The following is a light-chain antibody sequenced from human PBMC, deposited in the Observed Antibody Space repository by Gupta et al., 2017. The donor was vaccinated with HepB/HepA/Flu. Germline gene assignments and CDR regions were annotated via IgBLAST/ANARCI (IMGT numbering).Light chain of an antibody. V-gene: IGLV1-40*01. CDR1: NCDIGANYH. CDR3: KSYDYSLSGWV. J-gene: IGLJ3*02. Sequence: QSVLTQPRSSSTAPGQKVTISCTGINCDIGANYHVPWYQQRPETAPKLLMYDNTNRPSGVPDRFSGSKPGTSASLAITGLQAEDEADYYCKSYDYSLSGWVFGGGTKLTVL. CDR2: DNT.